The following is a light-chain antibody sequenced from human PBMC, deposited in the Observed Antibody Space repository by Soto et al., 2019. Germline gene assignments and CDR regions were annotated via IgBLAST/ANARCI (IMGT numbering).Light chain of an antibody. CDR1: SSDVGGYNY. CDR2: EVS. V-gene: IGLV2-8*01. Sequence: QSALTQPPSASGSPGQSVTISCTGTSSDVGGYNYVSWYQQHPGKAPKLMIYEVSKRPSGVPDRFSGSKSGNTASLTVSGLQAEDEADYYCSSYAGCNNLYVLGTRTKVTVL. J-gene: IGLJ1*01. CDR3: SSYAGCNNLYV.